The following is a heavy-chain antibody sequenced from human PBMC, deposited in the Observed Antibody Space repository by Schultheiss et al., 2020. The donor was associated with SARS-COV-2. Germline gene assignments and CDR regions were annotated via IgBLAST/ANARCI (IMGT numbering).Heavy chain of an antibody. J-gene: IGHJ6*02. V-gene: IGHV4-4*02. CDR1: GFTFSNAW. Sequence: GSLRLSCAASGFTFSNAWMTWVRQAPGRGLEWVGEVHHSGSTNYNPSLESRVTISRDKPKNQFSLNLSSVTAADTAVYYCARDPVRRDYYYGMDVWGQGTTVTVSS. CDR2: VHHSGST. CDR3: ARDPVRRDYYYGMDV.